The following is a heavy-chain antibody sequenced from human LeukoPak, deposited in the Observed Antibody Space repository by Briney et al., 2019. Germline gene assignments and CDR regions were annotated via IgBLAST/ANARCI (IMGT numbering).Heavy chain of an antibody. D-gene: IGHD3-10*01. CDR2: INPNSGGT. CDR3: ARGSGSPPVQMDV. Sequence: ASVKVSCKASGYTSSGHYIHWVRQAPGQGPEWMGWINPNSGGTNYAQKFQGRVTMTRDTSISTAYMELSRLRSDDTAVYYCARGSGSPPVQMDVWGKGTTVTVSS. CDR1: GYTSSGHY. V-gene: IGHV1-2*02. J-gene: IGHJ6*04.